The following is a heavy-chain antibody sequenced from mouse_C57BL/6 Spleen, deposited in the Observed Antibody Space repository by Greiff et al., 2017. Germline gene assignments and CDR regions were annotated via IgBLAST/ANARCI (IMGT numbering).Heavy chain of an antibody. J-gene: IGHJ2*01. CDR2: ISYDGSN. CDR3: ARGLSSGSDY. V-gene: IGHV3-6*01. CDR1: GYSITSGYY. Sequence: EVQVVESGPGLVKPSQSLSLTCSVTGYSITSGYYWNWIRQFPGNKLEWMGYISYDGSNNYNPSLKNRISITRDTSKNQFFLKLNSVTTEDTATYYCARGLSSGSDYWGQGTTLTVSS. D-gene: IGHD3-2*02.